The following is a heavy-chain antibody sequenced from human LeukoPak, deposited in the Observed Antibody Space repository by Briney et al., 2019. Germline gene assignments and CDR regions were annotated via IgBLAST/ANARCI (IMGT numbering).Heavy chain of an antibody. CDR1: GFTFSSYG. V-gene: IGHV3-33*01. CDR2: IWYDGSNK. D-gene: IGHD5-18*01. CDR3: AREQSGDTAMDFDY. Sequence: GGSLRLSCAASGFTFSSYGIHWVRQAPGKGLEWVAVIWYDGSNKYYADSVKGRFTISRDNSKNTLYLQVNSLRAEDTAVYYCAREQSGDTAMDFDYWGQGTLVTVSS. J-gene: IGHJ4*02.